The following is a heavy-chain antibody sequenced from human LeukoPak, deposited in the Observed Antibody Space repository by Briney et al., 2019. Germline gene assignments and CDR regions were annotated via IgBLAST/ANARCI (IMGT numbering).Heavy chain of an antibody. CDR2: IYYSGST. D-gene: IGHD3-16*02. V-gene: IGHV4-30-4*01. CDR1: GGSISSGDYY. J-gene: IGHJ4*02. Sequence: SETLSLTCTVSGGSISSGDYYWSWIRQPPGKGLEWIGYIYYSGSTYYNPSLKSRVTISVDTSKNQFSLKLSSVTAADTAVYYCARGTSPQYDYVWGSYRYTYLDYWGQGTLVTVSS. CDR3: ARGTSPQYDYVWGSYRYTYLDY.